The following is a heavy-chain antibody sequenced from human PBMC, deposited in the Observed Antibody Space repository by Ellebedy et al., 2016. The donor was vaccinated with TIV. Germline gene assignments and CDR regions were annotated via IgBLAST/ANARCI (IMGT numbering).Heavy chain of an antibody. CDR3: ARHDYGSGSYYFPEFDY. D-gene: IGHD3-10*01. Sequence: GGSLRLXCAASGFTFSSYVMHWVRQAPGKGLEWVAVLWSDGSNKAYADSVKGRFTISRDTSKNTLYLQMNSLRAEDPAVYYCARHDYGSGSYYFPEFDYWGQGTLVTVSS. CDR1: GFTFSSYV. J-gene: IGHJ4*02. V-gene: IGHV3-33*01. CDR2: LWSDGSNK.